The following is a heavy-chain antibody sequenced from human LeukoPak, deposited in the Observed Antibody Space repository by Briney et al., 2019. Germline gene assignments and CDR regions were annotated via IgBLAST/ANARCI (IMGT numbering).Heavy chain of an antibody. CDR3: AREMDYYDSRPIDY. J-gene: IGHJ4*02. CDR1: GFTFDDYG. Sequence: GGSLRLSCAASGFTFDDYGMSWVRQAPGKGLEWVSGINWNGGSTGYADSVKGRFTISRDNAKNSLYLQMNSLRAEDTALYYCAREMDYYDSRPIDYWGQGTLVTVSS. CDR2: INWNGGST. V-gene: IGHV3-20*04. D-gene: IGHD3-22*01.